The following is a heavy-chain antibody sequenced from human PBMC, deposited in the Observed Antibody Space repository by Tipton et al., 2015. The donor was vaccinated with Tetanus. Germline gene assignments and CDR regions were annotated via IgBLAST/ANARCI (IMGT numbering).Heavy chain of an antibody. V-gene: IGHV4-30-4*01. CDR3: ARLFNWGSGYFFFDL. Sequence: TLSLTCTVSGDSLSNGDYYWSWIRQPPGKGLESSGYIYYSGSTYYNPSLKSRVTISIDKSKNHFSLELSSVTAADTAVYFCARLFNWGSGYFFFDLWGRGTLVTVSS. J-gene: IGHJ2*01. CDR2: IYYSGST. CDR1: GDSLSNGDYY. D-gene: IGHD7-27*01.